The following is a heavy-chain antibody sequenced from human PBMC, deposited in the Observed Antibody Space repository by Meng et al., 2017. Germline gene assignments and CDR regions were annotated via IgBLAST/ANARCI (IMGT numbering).Heavy chain of an antibody. V-gene: IGHV3-30*16. CDR1: GFIFSNYE. CDR2: ITKDGSKK. CDR3: ARDFDY. Sequence: QVEVVESGGDVVPPGRSLTLSGAASGFIFSNYEMHWVRQAPGKGLEWVACITKDGSKKYYLGSVRGRFTISRDNSKNTLYLEMNSLRSEDTALYYCARDFDYWGQGTLVTVSS. J-gene: IGHJ4*02.